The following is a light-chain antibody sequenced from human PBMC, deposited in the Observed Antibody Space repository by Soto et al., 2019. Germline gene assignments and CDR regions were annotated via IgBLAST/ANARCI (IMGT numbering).Light chain of an antibody. CDR2: EES. CDR3: QQVKTYPRT. V-gene: IGKV1-9*01. Sequence: DIHLTQSPSFLSASVGDRVTITCRHSQAGPIHMAWYQQKPGKPPKLLIYEESTLHSGVPSIFSGRKSGTQFTLTIDSLQPEDFATYYCQQVKTYPRTFGGGTKV. CDR1: QAGPIH. J-gene: IGKJ4*01.